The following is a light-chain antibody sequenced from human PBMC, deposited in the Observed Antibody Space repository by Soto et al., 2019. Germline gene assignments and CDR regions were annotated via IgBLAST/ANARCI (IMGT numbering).Light chain of an antibody. CDR2: DAS. J-gene: IGKJ2*01. CDR1: QDIDKS. Sequence: IHMTQSPSSLSASVGDRVTITCQASQDIDKSLNWYQHKPGKAPNLLIYDASNLETGVPSRFSGGGSGTHFTFTISNLQPEDFATYYCLQYDNLPIFGQGTKLETK. CDR3: LQYDNLPI. V-gene: IGKV1-33*01.